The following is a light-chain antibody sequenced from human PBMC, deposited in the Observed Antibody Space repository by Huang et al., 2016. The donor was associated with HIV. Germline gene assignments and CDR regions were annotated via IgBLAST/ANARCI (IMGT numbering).Light chain of an antibody. CDR1: QSVSSN. CDR2: GGS. J-gene: IGKJ4*01. V-gene: IGKV3-15*01. Sequence: EIVMTQSPATLSVSPGEGATLSCRASQSVSSNLAWYQQKPDQAPRLLIYGGSVRATGVAARFSGSGSGTEFTLSISRLRSEDFAVYYCQQYNNWPQSFGGGTKVEIK. CDR3: QQYNNWPQS.